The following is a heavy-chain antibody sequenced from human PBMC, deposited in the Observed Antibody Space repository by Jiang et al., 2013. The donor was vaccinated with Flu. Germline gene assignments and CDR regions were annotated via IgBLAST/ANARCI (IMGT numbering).Heavy chain of an antibody. V-gene: IGHV3-48*03. CDR1: GFTFSSYE. D-gene: IGHD3-9*01. J-gene: IGHJ4*02. CDR2: ISSSGGTI. Sequence: LVQPGGSLRLSCAASGFTFSSYEMNWVRQAPGKGLEWVSYISSSGGTIYYADSVKGRFTISRDNAKNSLYLQMNSLRAEDTAVYYCARGPSYDILTGYYHPYWGQGTLVTVSS. CDR3: ARGPSYDILTGYYHPY.